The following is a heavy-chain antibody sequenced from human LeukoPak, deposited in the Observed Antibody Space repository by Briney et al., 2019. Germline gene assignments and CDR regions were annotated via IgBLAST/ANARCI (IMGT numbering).Heavy chain of an antibody. Sequence: SETLSLTCTVSGGSISSYYWSWIRQPPGKGLEWIGYIYYSGSTNYNPSLKSRVTISVDTSKNQFSLKLSPVTAADTAVYYCARALAGYSSPYDYWGQGTLVTVSS. J-gene: IGHJ4*02. V-gene: IGHV4-59*01. D-gene: IGHD6-13*01. CDR2: IYYSGST. CDR1: GGSISSYY. CDR3: ARALAGYSSPYDY.